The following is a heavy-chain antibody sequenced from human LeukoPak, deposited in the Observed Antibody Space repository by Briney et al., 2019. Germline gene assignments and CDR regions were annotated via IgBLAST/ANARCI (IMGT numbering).Heavy chain of an antibody. CDR1: GYTFTGYY. CDR3: ARGIYNWNYDWFDP. J-gene: IGHJ5*02. Sequence: AASVKVSCKASGYTFTGYYMHWVRQAPGQGLEWMGWINPNSGGTNYAQKFQGRVTMTRDTSISTAHMELSRLRSDDTAVYYCARGIYNWNYDWFDPWGQGTLVTVSS. D-gene: IGHD1-7*01. V-gene: IGHV1-2*02. CDR2: INPNSGGT.